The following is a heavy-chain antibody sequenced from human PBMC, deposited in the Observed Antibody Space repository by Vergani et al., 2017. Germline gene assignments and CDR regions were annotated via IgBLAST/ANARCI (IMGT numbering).Heavy chain of an antibody. J-gene: IGHJ5*02. CDR3: ARKRRCSSSCGGRFDP. CDR1: GGSISSGSYY. V-gene: IGHV4-39*07. Sequence: QVQLQESGPGLVKPSQTLSLTCTVSGGSISSGSYYWSWIRQPPGKGLEWIGEINHSGSTNYNPSLKSRVTISVDTSKNQFSLKLSSVTAADTAVYYCARKRRCSSSCGGRFDPWGQGTLVTVSS. CDR2: INHSGST. D-gene: IGHD6-13*01.